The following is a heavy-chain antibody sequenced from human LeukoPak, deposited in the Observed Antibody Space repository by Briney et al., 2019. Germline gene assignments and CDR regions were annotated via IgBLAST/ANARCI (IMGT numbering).Heavy chain of an antibody. CDR2: MNPNSGNT. V-gene: IGHV1-8*01. CDR3: ARDRHDYGGNPYYYYGMDV. Sequence: ASVKVSCKPSGYTFSSLDINWVRLAPGQGLEWMGWMNPNSGNTGYAQKFQGRVSMTRDIAIGTAYMELSRLRSDDTAVYYCARDRHDYGGNPYYYYGMDVWGQGTTVTVSS. CDR1: GYTFSSLD. D-gene: IGHD4-17*01. J-gene: IGHJ6*02.